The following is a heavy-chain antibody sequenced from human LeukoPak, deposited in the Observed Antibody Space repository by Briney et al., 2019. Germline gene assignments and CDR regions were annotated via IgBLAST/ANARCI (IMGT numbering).Heavy chain of an antibody. J-gene: IGHJ4*02. CDR2: IRYDGSNK. V-gene: IGHV3-30*02. CDR3: AKDQDGGFSYYFDY. D-gene: IGHD3-16*01. Sequence: GGSLRLSCAVSGFTFSSYGMHWVRQAPGKGLEWVAFIRYDGSNKYYADSVKGRFTISRDNSKNTLYLQMNSLRAEDTAVYYCAKDQDGGFSYYFDYWGQGTLVTVSS. CDR1: GFTFSSYG.